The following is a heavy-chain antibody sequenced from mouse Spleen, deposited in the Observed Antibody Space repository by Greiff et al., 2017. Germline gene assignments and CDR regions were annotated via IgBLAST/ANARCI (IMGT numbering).Heavy chain of an antibody. Sequence: QVQLKESGPELVKPGASVKISCKASGYAFSSSWMNWVKQRPGKGLEWIGRIYPGDGDTNYNEQFKGKATLTADKASSTAYMQLSSLTSEDSAVYFCARDFDYWGQGTTLTVSS. CDR1: GYAFSSSW. CDR3: ARDFDY. J-gene: IGHJ2*01. CDR2: IYPGDGDT. V-gene: IGHV1-82*01.